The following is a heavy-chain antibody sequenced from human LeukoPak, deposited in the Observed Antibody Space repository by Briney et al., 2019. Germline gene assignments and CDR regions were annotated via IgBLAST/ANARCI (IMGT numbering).Heavy chain of an antibody. CDR2: IWSDATNR. CDR1: GFTFSHYA. J-gene: IGHJ4*02. Sequence: GGSLRLSCEASGFTFSHYAMHWVRQAPGKGLEWVAVIWSDATNRYYADSVKGRFTIYRDDSQKRVFLQMNSLRAEDTAVYYCARDAQRGFDYSDSLQYWGQGALVTVAS. CDR3: ARDAQRGFDYSDSLQY. D-gene: IGHD4-11*01. V-gene: IGHV3-33*01.